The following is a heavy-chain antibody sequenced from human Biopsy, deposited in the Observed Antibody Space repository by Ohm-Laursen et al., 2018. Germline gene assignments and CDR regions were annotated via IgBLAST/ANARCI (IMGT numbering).Heavy chain of an antibody. V-gene: IGHV4-4*07. CDR3: ARDRDRRGWFDP. D-gene: IGHD1-14*01. CDR2: VYTSGST. Sequence: SQTLSLTCTVSGGSLSSYSWSWIRQPAGKGLEWIGRVYTSGSTSYNPSLESRVTMSVDTSKNKFSLRVSSVTAADTAVYYCARDRDRRGWFDPWGQGTLVTVSS. J-gene: IGHJ5*02. CDR1: GGSLSSYS.